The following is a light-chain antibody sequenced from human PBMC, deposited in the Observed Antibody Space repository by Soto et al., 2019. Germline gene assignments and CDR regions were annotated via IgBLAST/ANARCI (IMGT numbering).Light chain of an antibody. J-gene: IGLJ1*01. CDR3: CSYAGSYTYV. V-gene: IGLV2-11*01. Sequence: QSALTQPRSVSGSPGHSVTISCTGTSSDVGGYNYVSWYQQHPGKAPKLMIYDVSKRPSGVPDRFSGSKSGNTASLTISGLQSEYEAYYCCCSYAGSYTYVFGTGTKLTVL. CDR1: SSDVGGYNY. CDR2: DVS.